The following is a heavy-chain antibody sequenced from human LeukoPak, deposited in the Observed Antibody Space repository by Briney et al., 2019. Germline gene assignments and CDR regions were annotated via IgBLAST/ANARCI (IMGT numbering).Heavy chain of an antibody. J-gene: IGHJ4*02. D-gene: IGHD3-9*01. CDR3: ARLDWLSGTWFDY. CDR2: IYYSGST. Sequence: ASETLSLTCTVSGGSISSYYWSWIRQPAGKGLEWIGSIYYSGSTYYNPSLKSRVTISVDTSKNQFSLKLSSVTAADTAVYYCARLDWLSGTWFDYWGQGTLVTVSS. CDR1: GGSISSYY. V-gene: IGHV4-59*05.